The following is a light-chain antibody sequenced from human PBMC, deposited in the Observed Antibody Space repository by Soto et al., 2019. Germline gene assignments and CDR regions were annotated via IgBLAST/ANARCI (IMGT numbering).Light chain of an antibody. J-gene: IGKJ3*01. V-gene: IGKV1-39*01. CDR2: TAS. CDR1: QTISNY. CDR3: QQSYNTPRVA. Sequence: DIQMTQSPSTLSAFVGDRVTITCRAGQTISNYVNWYQQKPGKAPKLLIYTASSWQSGVPSRFSGSGSGTHFTLTISSLQPEDFATYYCQQSYNTPRVAFGPGTKVDIK.